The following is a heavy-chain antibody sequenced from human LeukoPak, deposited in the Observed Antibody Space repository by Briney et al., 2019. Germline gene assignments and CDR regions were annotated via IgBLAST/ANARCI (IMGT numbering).Heavy chain of an antibody. D-gene: IGHD3-10*02. V-gene: IGHV3-23*01. CDR1: ALTFKLSA. CDR3: ARDRGPYVGIDNNWFDP. Sequence: PGRSRKLSCTASALTFKLSAMASVRQAPGKWREWGSAIGGTGDNTYYADCVKGRFTMSRHNSRNTLYLQMDSLRAEDTATYYCARDRGPYVGIDNNWFDPWGQGTLVIVSS. CDR2: IGGTGDNT. J-gene: IGHJ5*02.